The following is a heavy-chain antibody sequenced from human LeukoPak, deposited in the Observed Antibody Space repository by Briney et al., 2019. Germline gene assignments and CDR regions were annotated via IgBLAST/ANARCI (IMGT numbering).Heavy chain of an antibody. J-gene: IGHJ4*02. CDR2: INDNGGRT. Sequence: PGGSLRLSCSASGFTFSRYAMHWVRQAPGKGLEYVSGINDNGGRTHYGDSVKGRFSISRDNSKNTLHLQMSTLRAEDTALYYCVKDVGGSYAFDYCGQGILVTVAS. D-gene: IGHD1-26*01. CDR1: GFTFSRYA. V-gene: IGHV3-64D*09. CDR3: VKDVGGSYAFDY.